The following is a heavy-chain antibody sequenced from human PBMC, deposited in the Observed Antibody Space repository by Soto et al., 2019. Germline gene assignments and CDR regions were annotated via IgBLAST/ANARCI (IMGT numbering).Heavy chain of an antibody. D-gene: IGHD3-3*01. CDR1: GYTFTSYY. V-gene: IGHV1-46*01. CDR2: INPSGGST. Sequence: ASVKVSCKASGYTFTSYYMHWVRQAPGQGLEWMGIINPSGGSTSYAQKFQGRVTMTRDTSTSTVYMELSSLRSEDTAVYYCASDRRYDFWSKGDAFDIWGQGTMVTVSS. CDR3: ASDRRYDFWSKGDAFDI. J-gene: IGHJ3*02.